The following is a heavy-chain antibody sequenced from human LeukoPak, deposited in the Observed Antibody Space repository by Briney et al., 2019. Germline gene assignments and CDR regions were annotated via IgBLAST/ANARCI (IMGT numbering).Heavy chain of an antibody. Sequence: SETLSLTCTVSGGSISSYYWSWIRQPAGKGLEWIGRIYTSGSTNYNPSLKSRVTMSVDTSKNQFSLKLSSVTAADTAVYYCARDEGSSGSWYKNFQHWGQGTLVTVSS. CDR2: IYTSGST. V-gene: IGHV4-4*07. CDR1: GGSISSYY. J-gene: IGHJ1*01. D-gene: IGHD6-13*01. CDR3: ARDEGSSGSWYKNFQH.